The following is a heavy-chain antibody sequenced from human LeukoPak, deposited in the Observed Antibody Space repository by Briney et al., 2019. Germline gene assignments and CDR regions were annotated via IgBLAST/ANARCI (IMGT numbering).Heavy chain of an antibody. D-gene: IGHD6-13*01. V-gene: IGHV4-59*01. Sequence: SETLSLTCTVAGGSISSYYWSWIRQPPGKGLEWNGYIYYSGSTNYNPSLKSRVTISVDTSKNQFSLKLSSVTAADTAVYYCASFRRTLSSSWPNKNYYYYGMDVWGKGTTVTVSS. CDR3: ASFRRTLSSSWPNKNYYYYGMDV. CDR1: GGSISSYY. CDR2: IYYSGST. J-gene: IGHJ6*04.